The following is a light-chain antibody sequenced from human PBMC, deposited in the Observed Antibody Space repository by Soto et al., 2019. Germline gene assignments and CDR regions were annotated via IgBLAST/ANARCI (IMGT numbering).Light chain of an antibody. J-gene: IGKJ2*01. V-gene: IGKV1-5*01. Sequence: EIKMTQSPSTLSASVGDRVTITCRASQSISSWLAWYQQKPGKAPKLLIYDASSLESGVPSRFSGSGSGTEFTLTISSLQPDDFATYYCQQYNSYSHTFGQGTKLEIK. CDR1: QSISSW. CDR2: DAS. CDR3: QQYNSYSHT.